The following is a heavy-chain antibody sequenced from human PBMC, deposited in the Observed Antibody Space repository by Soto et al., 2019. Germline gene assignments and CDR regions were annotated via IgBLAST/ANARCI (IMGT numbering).Heavy chain of an antibody. CDR1: GYSFTSYW. D-gene: IGHD3-10*01. CDR3: ASCTAFGEAYYYCYGMDV. V-gene: IGHV5-10-1*01. Sequence: GESLKISCKGSGYSFTSYWISWVRQMPGKGLEWMGRIDPSDSYTNYSPSFQGHVTISADKSISTAYLQWSSLKASDTAMYYCASCTAFGEAYYYCYGMDVWGQGTTVTVSS. CDR2: IDPSDSYT. J-gene: IGHJ6*02.